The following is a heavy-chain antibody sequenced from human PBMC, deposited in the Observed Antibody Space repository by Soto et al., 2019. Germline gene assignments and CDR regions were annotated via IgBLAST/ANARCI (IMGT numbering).Heavy chain of an antibody. J-gene: IGHJ6*02. CDR2: INTYNGNT. CDR3: AMVDVYVTPSPQDV. V-gene: IGHV1-18*01. CDR1: GYSFTRYG. Sequence: QVQLVQSRAEVKNPGASVKVSCKASGYSFTRYGIAWARQAPGQGLEWMGWINTYNGNTNYAQNLQGRVTLTTDTSTSTAYMALTSMRSTDTAIYYCAMVDVYVTPSPQDVWGQGTTVIVSS. D-gene: IGHD3-16*01.